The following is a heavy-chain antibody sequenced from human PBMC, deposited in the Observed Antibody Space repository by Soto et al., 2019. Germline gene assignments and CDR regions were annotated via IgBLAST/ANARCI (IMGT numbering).Heavy chain of an antibody. J-gene: IGHJ4*02. CDR3: AIRYGASFDY. D-gene: IGHD4-17*01. V-gene: IGHV4-59*01. Sequence: SETLSLTCSVSGDSISTYYWNWIRQPPGKGLEWIGYIYYSGDTNYNPSLKSRVTISVDTSKNQFSLKMSSVTAADKAVYACAIRYGASFDYWGQVTLVTVSS. CDR1: GDSISTYY. CDR2: IYYSGDT.